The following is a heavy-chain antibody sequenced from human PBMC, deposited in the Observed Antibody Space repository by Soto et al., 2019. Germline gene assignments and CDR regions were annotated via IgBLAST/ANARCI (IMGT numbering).Heavy chain of an antibody. CDR2: IFSNDEK. V-gene: IGHV2-26*01. CDR3: ARMNRYYDFWSGYQAPTLDY. Sequence: SGPTLVNPTETLTLTCTVSGFSLSNARMGVSWIRQPPGKALEWLAHIFSNDEKSYSTSLKSRLTISKDTSKSQVVLTMTNMDPVDTPTYYCARMNRYYDFWSGYQAPTLDYWGQGTLVIVSS. CDR1: GFSLSNARMG. D-gene: IGHD3-3*01. J-gene: IGHJ4*02.